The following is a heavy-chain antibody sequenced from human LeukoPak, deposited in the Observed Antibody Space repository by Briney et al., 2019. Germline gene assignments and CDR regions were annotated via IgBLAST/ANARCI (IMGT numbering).Heavy chain of an antibody. D-gene: IGHD3-22*01. V-gene: IGHV4-4*07. CDR2: IYTSGSA. J-gene: IGHJ3*02. CDR3: ARAYSTYYYDSSGYLGAFDI. Sequence: PSQTLSLTCTVSSGSISRYYWSWIRQPAGKGLEWIGRIYTSGSANYNPSLKSRVTMSVDTSKNQFSLKLSSVTAADTAVYYCARAYSTYYYDSSGYLGAFDIWGQGTMVTVSS. CDR1: SGSISRYY.